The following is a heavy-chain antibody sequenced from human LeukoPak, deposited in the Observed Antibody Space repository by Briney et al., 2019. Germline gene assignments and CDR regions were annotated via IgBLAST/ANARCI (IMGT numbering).Heavy chain of an antibody. V-gene: IGHV4-59*12. Sequence: PSETLSLTCTVSGGSISSYYWSWIRQPPGKGLEWIGYIYYSGSTNYNPPLKSRVTISVDTSKNQFSLKLSSVTAADTAVYYCARQRGGLWFGAFDYWGQGTLVTVSS. CDR1: GGSISSYY. CDR2: IYYSGST. CDR3: ARQRGGLWFGAFDY. D-gene: IGHD3-10*01. J-gene: IGHJ4*02.